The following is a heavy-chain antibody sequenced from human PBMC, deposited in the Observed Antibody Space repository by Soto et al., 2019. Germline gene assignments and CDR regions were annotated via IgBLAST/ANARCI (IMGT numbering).Heavy chain of an antibody. J-gene: IGHJ6*03. V-gene: IGHV1-69*02. CDR1: GGSFTSYS. Sequence: QVQLVQSGAELKKPGSSVKVSCEASGGSFTSYSFTWVRQAPGQGLEWMGRIIPIQGKANYALKFQDRVTITADRSKRTVYMELTSLRPEDTAVYFCAKSLLFVDHGYMDDWGKGTTVTVSS. D-gene: IGHD2-21*01. CDR2: IIPIQGKA. CDR3: AKSLLFVDHGYMDD.